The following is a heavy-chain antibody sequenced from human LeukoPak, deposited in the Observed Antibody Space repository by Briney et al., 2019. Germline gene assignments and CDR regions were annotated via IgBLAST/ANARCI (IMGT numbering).Heavy chain of an antibody. V-gene: IGHV4-39*01. CDR1: GGSISSSSYY. D-gene: IGHD5/OR15-5a*01. CDR3: ARHRRDVLGLRFSNGFDP. J-gene: IGHJ5*02. Sequence: SETLSLTCTVSGGSISSSSYYWGWIRQPPGKGLEWIGSMYYSGSTYYNPSLKSRVTISVDTSKNQFSLKLSSVTAADTAVYYCARHRRDVLGLRFSNGFDPWGQGTLVIVSS. CDR2: MYYSGST.